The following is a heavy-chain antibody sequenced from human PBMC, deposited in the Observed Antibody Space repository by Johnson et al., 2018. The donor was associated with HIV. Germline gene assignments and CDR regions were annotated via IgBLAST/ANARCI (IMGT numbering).Heavy chain of an antibody. CDR2: ISYDGSNK. CDR1: GFSFSTSG. CDR3: ARERDVDAFEI. J-gene: IGHJ3*02. V-gene: IGHV3-30*03. Sequence: QVQLVESGGGLIQPGGSLRLSCAASGFSFSTSGMHWVRQAPGKGMEWVAVISYDGSNKYYADSVKGRFTISRDNSKNTLYLQMNSLRAEDTAVYYCARERDVDAFEIWGQGTMVTVSS.